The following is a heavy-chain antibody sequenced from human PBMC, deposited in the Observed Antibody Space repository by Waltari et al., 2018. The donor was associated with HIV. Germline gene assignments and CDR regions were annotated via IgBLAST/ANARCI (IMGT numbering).Heavy chain of an antibody. J-gene: IGHJ6*02. V-gene: IGHV1-69*01. Sequence: QVQLVQSGAEVKKPGSSVRVSCKVSGGTFSSYAINWVRQAPRQGLEWMGGIITAFGTANYAERFQGRVTITADEYTSTAYMDLSSLRSEDTAVYFCAGDHRGNKLLYGMDVWGQGTTVTV. CDR3: AGDHRGNKLLYGMDV. CDR2: IITAFGTA. CDR1: GGTFSSYA.